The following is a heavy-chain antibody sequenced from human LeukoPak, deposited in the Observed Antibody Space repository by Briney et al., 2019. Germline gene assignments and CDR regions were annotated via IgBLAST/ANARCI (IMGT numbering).Heavy chain of an antibody. D-gene: IGHD5-24*01. CDR2: ISYDGSNK. Sequence: GGSLRLSCAASGFTVSSNHMSWVRQAPGKGLEWVAVISYDGSNKYYADSAKGRFTISRDNSKNTLYLQMNSLRAEDTAVYYCARDPTQRWLQWGYFDYWGQGALVTVSS. CDR1: GFTVSSNH. J-gene: IGHJ4*02. CDR3: ARDPTQRWLQWGYFDY. V-gene: IGHV3-30-3*01.